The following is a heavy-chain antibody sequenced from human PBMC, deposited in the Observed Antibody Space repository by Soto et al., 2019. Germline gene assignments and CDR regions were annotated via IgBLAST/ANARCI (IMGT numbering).Heavy chain of an antibody. CDR1: GGSISSYY. CDR3: AGPGSSWFDS. Sequence: SETLSLTCTVSGGSISSYYWSWIRQPPGKGLEWIGYIYYSGSTNYNPSLKSRVTISVDTSKNQFSLKLSSVTAADMAVYYCAGPGSSWFDSWGQGTLVTVSS. J-gene: IGHJ5*01. D-gene: IGHD6-13*01. CDR2: IYYSGST. V-gene: IGHV4-59*01.